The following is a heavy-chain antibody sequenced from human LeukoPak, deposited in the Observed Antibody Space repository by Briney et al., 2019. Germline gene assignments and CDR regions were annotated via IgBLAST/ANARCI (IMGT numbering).Heavy chain of an antibody. CDR1: GYTFTSYD. V-gene: IGHV1-8*03. CDR3: ARGDTIFGDFDY. D-gene: IGHD3-3*01. Sequence: GATVKVSCKASGYTFTSYDINWVRQATGQGLEWMGWMNPNSGNTGYAQKFQGRVTITRNTSISTAYMELSSLRSEDTAVYYCARGDTIFGDFDYWGQGTLVTVSS. CDR2: MNPNSGNT. J-gene: IGHJ4*02.